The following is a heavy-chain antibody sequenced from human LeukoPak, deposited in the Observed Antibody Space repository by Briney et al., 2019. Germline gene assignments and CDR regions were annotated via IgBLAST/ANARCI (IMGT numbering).Heavy chain of an antibody. D-gene: IGHD2-15*01. CDR1: GFTFSSYS. CDR3: ARDQGRYCSGGSCSLFDY. V-gene: IGHV3-21*01. CDR2: ISGSSSYI. J-gene: IGHJ4*02. Sequence: KSGGSLRLSCAASGFTFSSYSMNWVRQAPGKGLEWVSSISGSSSYIYYADSLKGRFTISRHNAKNSLYLQMNSLRAEDTAVYYCARDQGRYCSGGSCSLFDYWGQGTLVTVSS.